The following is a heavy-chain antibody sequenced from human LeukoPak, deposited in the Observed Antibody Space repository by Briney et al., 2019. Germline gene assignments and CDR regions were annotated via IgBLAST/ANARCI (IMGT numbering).Heavy chain of an antibody. CDR1: GFTFSSYW. V-gene: IGHV3-7*01. J-gene: IGHJ4*02. CDR2: IKQDGSEK. D-gene: IGHD5-24*01. CDR3: AREGYSPRDGYNFNFDY. Sequence: PGGSLRLSCAASGFTFSSYWMSWARQAPGKGLEWVANIKQDGSEKYYVDSVKGRFTISRDNAKNSLYLQMNSLRAEDTAVYYCAREGYSPRDGYNFNFDYWGQGTLVTVSS.